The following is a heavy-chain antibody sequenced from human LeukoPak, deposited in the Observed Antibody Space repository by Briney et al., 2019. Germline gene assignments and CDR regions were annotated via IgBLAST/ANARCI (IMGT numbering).Heavy chain of an antibody. D-gene: IGHD4/OR15-4a*01. CDR3: ARDAHSFIHLVLYGMDV. J-gene: IGHJ6*04. Sequence: ASVKVSCKASGGTFSRYAISWVRQAPGQGLEWMGGIIPIFGTANYAQKFQGRVTITADKSTSTAYMELSSLRSEDTAVYYCARDAHSFIHLVLYGMDVWGKGTTVTVSS. CDR1: GGTFSRYA. CDR2: IIPIFGTA. V-gene: IGHV1-69*06.